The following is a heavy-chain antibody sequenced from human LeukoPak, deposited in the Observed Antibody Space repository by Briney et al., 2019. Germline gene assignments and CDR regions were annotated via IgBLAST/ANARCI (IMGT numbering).Heavy chain of an antibody. CDR2: IYYSGST. CDR1: GGSISSGGYY. V-gene: IGHV4-31*03. J-gene: IGHJ4*02. CDR3: ARDSNWGTLFDY. Sequence: PSETLSLTCTVSGGSISSGGYYWSWIRQHPGKGLEWIGYIYYSGSTYYNPSLKSRVTISVDTSKNQFSLKLSSVTAADTAVYYCARDSNWGTLFDYWGQGTLVTVSS. D-gene: IGHD7-27*01.